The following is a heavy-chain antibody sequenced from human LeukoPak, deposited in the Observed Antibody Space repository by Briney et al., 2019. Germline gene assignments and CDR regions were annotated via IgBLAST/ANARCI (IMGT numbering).Heavy chain of an antibody. CDR1: GGTFSSYA. CDR3: ARTTIFGVIDYYYYMDV. J-gene: IGHJ6*03. CDR2: IIPIFGTA. Sequence: SVKVSCKASGGTFSSYAISWVRQAPGQGLEWMGGIIPIFGTANYAQKFQGRVTITADKSTSTAYMELSSLRSEDTAVYYCARTTIFGVIDYYYYMDVWGKGTTVTVSS. D-gene: IGHD3-3*01. V-gene: IGHV1-69*06.